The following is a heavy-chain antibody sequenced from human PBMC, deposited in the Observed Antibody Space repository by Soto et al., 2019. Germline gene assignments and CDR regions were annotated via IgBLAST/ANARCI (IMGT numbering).Heavy chain of an antibody. Sequence: SETLSLTCTVSGVSIGSYYWSWIRQPPGKGLEWIGYIYYSGSANYNPSLKSRVTISVDTSKNQFSLKLSSVTAADTAVYYCARAGAATLSDFWGQGTLVTVSS. D-gene: IGHD2-15*01. J-gene: IGHJ4*02. V-gene: IGHV4-59*01. CDR3: ARAGAATLSDF. CDR1: GVSIGSYY. CDR2: IYYSGSA.